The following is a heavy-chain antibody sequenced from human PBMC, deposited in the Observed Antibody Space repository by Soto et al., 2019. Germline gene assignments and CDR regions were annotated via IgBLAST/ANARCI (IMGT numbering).Heavy chain of an antibody. CDR2: INADGSDR. CDR3: AQPRFYFDSSPYDS. D-gene: IGHD3-22*01. Sequence: EVQLVESGGGVVPPGGSLRLSCAASGFTFEDYALHWVRQSSGKGPEWVSLINADGSDRYYVDSVQGRFTISRDNSKVSLYLQMNSLRPEDIAIYYCAQPRFYFDSSPYDSWGQGTLVTVTS. J-gene: IGHJ4*02. V-gene: IGHV3-43*02. CDR1: GFTFEDYA.